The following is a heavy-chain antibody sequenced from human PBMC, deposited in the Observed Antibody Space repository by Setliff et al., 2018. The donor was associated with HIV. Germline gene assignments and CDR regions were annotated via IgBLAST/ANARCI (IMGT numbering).Heavy chain of an antibody. CDR2: MYHSGST. D-gene: IGHD3-22*01. Sequence: SETLSLTCSVSGHSIRSGYYWGWIRQPPGKGLEWIGTMYHSGSTYYNPSLQGRVTMFFDTSEDHFSLRLSSVTAADTAVYYCASRWGSYYDTNCHPFDYWGQGTLVTASS. J-gene: IGHJ4*02. CDR3: ASRWGSYYDTNCHPFDY. V-gene: IGHV4-38-2*01. CDR1: GHSIRSGYY.